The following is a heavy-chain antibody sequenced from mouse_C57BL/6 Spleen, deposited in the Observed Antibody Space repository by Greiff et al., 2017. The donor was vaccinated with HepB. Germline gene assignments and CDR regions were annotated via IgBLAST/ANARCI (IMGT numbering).Heavy chain of an antibody. CDR3: ARDRGLHWMGDAMDY. CDR1: GFTFSDYY. J-gene: IGHJ4*01. CDR2: INYDGSST. D-gene: IGHD2-3*01. V-gene: IGHV5-16*01. Sequence: EVQLVESEGGLVQPGSSMKLSCTASGFTFSDYYMAWVRQVPEKGLEWVANINYDGSSTYYLDSLKSRFIISRDNAKNILYLQMSSLKSEDTATYYCARDRGLHWMGDAMDYWGQGTSVTVSS.